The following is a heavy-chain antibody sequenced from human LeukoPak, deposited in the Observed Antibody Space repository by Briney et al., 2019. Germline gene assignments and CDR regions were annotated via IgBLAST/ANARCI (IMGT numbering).Heavy chain of an antibody. CDR1: GFTFSSYA. V-gene: IGHV3-53*01. Sequence: PGGSLRLSCAASGFTFSSYAMHWVRQAPGKGLGWVSVIFSSGSTYYADSVKGRFTISRDNSKNTLYLQMNSLRAEDTAVYFCAREGYTNGWYQNWGQGTLVTVSS. J-gene: IGHJ4*02. CDR3: AREGYTNGWYQN. D-gene: IGHD6-19*01. CDR2: IFSSGST.